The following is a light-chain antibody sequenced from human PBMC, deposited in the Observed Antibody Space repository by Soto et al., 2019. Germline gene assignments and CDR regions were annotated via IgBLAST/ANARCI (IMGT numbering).Light chain of an antibody. CDR2: AAS. CDR3: QQTYDTPFT. V-gene: IGKV1-39*01. J-gene: IGKJ3*01. Sequence: DIQMTQSPSSLSASVGDRVTITCRASQSISTYLSWYQQKPGQAPKVLIYAASRLERGVPSRFSGSGSVIDFALTVSSLQPEDFATYYCQQTYDTPFTFGPGTTV. CDR1: QSISTY.